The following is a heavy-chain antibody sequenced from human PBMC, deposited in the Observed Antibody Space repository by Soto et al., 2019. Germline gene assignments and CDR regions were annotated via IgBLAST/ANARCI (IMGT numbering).Heavy chain of an antibody. J-gene: IGHJ5*02. V-gene: IGHV1-18*01. CDR2: ISAYNGNT. Sequence: QVQLVESGGGVVQPGRSLRLSCAASGFTFSSYGMHWVRQAPGKGLEWVGWISAYNGNTNYAQKLQGRVTMTTDTSTSTAYMELRSLRSDDTAVYYCARAPRSSWYAPWGQGTLVTVSS. D-gene: IGHD6-13*01. CDR3: ARAPRSSWYAP. CDR1: GFTFSSYG.